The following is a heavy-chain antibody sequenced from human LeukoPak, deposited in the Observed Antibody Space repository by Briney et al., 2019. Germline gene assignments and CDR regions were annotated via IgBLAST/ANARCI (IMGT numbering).Heavy chain of an antibody. CDR1: GVILSSYN. CDR3: ARGGLDLFDY. CDR2: ISSSSSYI. Sequence: PGGSLRLSCPASGVILSSYNMNWVRQAPGKGLEWVSSISSSSSYIYYADSVKGRFTISRDNAKNSLYLQMNSLRAEDTAVYYCARGGLDLFDYWGQGTLVAVSS. J-gene: IGHJ4*02. D-gene: IGHD1-1*01. V-gene: IGHV3-21*01.